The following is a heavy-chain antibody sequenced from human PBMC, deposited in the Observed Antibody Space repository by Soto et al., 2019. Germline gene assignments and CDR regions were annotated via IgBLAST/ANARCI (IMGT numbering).Heavy chain of an antibody. Sequence: ASVKVSCKASGYTFTSYAMHWVRQAPGQRLEWMGWINAGNGNTKYSQKFQGRVTITRDTSASTAYMELSSLRSEDTAVYYCARDHYYYDSSGYLDYWGQGTLVTVSS. CDR2: INAGNGNT. V-gene: IGHV1-3*01. CDR3: ARDHYYYDSSGYLDY. CDR1: GYTFTSYA. J-gene: IGHJ4*02. D-gene: IGHD3-22*01.